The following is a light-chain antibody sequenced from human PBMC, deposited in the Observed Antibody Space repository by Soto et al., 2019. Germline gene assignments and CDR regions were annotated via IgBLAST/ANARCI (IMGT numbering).Light chain of an antibody. V-gene: IGKV3-11*01. CDR3: QQRKNWQVT. CDR2: DAS. J-gene: IGKJ5*01. CDR1: QSVGSY. Sequence: EIVLTQSPVTLSLSPWEIATLSCRASQSVGSYLAWYQQKPGQAPRLLIYDASNRATGIPARFSGSGSGTDFTLTISSLEPEDFAVYYCQQRKNWQVTFGQGTRLEIK.